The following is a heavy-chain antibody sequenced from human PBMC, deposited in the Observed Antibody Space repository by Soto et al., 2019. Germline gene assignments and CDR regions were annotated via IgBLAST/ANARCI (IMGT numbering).Heavy chain of an antibody. CDR2: ISGSGGST. V-gene: IGHV3-23*01. CDR1: GFTFSSYA. CDR3: AKGSYDSSGYYFGVFDY. J-gene: IGHJ4*02. Sequence: EVQLLESGGGLVQPGGSLRLSCAASGFTFSSYAMSRVRQAPGKGLEWVSAISGSGGSTYYADSVKGRFTISRDNSKNTLYLQMNSLRAEDTAVYYCAKGSYDSSGYYFGVFDYWGQGTLVTVSS. D-gene: IGHD3-22*01.